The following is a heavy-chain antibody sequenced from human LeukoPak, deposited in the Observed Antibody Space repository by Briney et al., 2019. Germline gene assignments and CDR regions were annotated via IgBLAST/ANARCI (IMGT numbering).Heavy chain of an antibody. CDR1: GGSITSSY. D-gene: IGHD3-3*01. V-gene: IGHV4-59*01. Sequence: SETLSLTCTVSGGSITSSYWSWIRQSPGEALEWVGFIHHNGNTNYNPSLNSRVTISIDTSKNQYSLLLRSVTAADTAVYYYARGWTIFGVDPFDYWGQGILVTVSS. CDR3: ARGWTIFGVDPFDY. J-gene: IGHJ4*02. CDR2: IHHNGNT.